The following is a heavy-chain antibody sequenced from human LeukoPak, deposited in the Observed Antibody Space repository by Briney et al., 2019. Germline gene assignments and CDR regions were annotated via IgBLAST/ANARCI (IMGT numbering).Heavy chain of an antibody. CDR2: MNPNSGNT. Sequence: GASVKVSCKASGYTFTSYDINRVRQANGQGLEWMGWMNPNSGNTGYAQKFQGRVTITRNTSISTAYMELSSLRSEDTAVYYCARGHYGDYEYFQHWGQGTLVTVSS. CDR1: GYTFTSYD. D-gene: IGHD4-17*01. V-gene: IGHV1-8*03. CDR3: ARGHYGDYEYFQH. J-gene: IGHJ1*01.